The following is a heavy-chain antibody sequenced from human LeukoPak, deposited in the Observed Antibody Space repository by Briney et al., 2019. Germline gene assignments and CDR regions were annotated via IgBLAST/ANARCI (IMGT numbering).Heavy chain of an antibody. CDR3: AREGRRAEYFQH. V-gene: IGHV4-59*01. Sequence: SETLSLTCTVSGGSISSYYWSWIRQPPGKGLEWIGYIYYSGSTNYHPSLKSRVTISVDTSKNQFSLKLSSVTAADTAVYYCAREGRRAEYFQHWGQGTLVTVSS. CDR1: GGSISSYY. CDR2: IYYSGST. J-gene: IGHJ1*01.